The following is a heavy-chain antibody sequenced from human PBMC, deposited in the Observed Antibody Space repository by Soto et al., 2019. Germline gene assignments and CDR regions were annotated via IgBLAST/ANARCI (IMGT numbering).Heavy chain of an antibody. D-gene: IGHD6-13*01. CDR1: GFTFSIYG. CDR2: ISYDGSNK. Sequence: GGSLSLSCSASGFTFSIYGMHWVRQAPGGGLEWVAVISYDGSNKFYAYSVKGRFTISRDNSKNTLYLQMNSLRAEDTAVYYCAKEAYSSSWPPTLSDYWGQGPLVTVAS. J-gene: IGHJ4*02. CDR3: AKEAYSSSWPPTLSDY. V-gene: IGHV3-30*18.